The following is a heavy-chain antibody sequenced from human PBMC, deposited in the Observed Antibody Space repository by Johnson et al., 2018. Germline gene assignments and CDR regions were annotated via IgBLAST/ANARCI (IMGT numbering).Heavy chain of an antibody. V-gene: IGHV1-69*12. J-gene: IGHJ1*01. CDR3: ARVYYDSGGVPEYFQH. D-gene: IGHD3-22*01. CDR2: IIPIFGTA. CDR1: VGTFSSYA. Sequence: QVQLVQSGAEVKKPGSSVKVSCKASVGTFSSYAISWVRQAPGQGLEWMGGIIPIFGTANYAQKFQGRVTITADESTSTAYMELSSLRSEDTAVYYCARVYYDSGGVPEYFQHWGQGTLVTVSS.